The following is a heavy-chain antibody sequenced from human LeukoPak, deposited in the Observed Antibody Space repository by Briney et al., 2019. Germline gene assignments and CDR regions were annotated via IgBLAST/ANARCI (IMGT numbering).Heavy chain of an antibody. Sequence: PGGSLRLSCAASGFTISRNYMSWVRQAPGKGLEWVSAIYSGGTTYYADSVKGRFTISRDNAKNSLYLQMNSLRAEDTAVYYCARDGSYGYLSFVYYYGMDVWGQGTTVTVSS. CDR3: ARDGSYGYLSFVYYYGMDV. CDR1: GFTISRNY. V-gene: IGHV3-53*01. J-gene: IGHJ6*02. CDR2: IYSGGTT. D-gene: IGHD5-18*01.